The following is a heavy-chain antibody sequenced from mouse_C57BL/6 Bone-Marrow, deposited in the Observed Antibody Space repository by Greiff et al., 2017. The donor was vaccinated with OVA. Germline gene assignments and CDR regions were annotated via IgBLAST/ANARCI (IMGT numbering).Heavy chain of an antibody. V-gene: IGHV5-6*01. CDR2: ISSGGSYT. J-gene: IGHJ2*01. CDR1: GFTFSSYG. CDR3: ARHPVITTVVAVDY. Sequence: EVKLQESGGDLVKPGGSLKLSCAASGFTFSSYGMSWVRQTPDKRLEWVATISSGGSYTYYPDSVKGRFTISRDNAKNTLYLQMSSLKSEDTAMYYCARHPVITTVVAVDYWGQGTTLTVSS. D-gene: IGHD1-1*01.